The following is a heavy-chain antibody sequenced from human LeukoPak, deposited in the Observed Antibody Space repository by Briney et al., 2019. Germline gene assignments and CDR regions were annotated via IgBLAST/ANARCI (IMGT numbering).Heavy chain of an antibody. D-gene: IGHD2-15*01. J-gene: IGHJ5*02. V-gene: IGHV3-21*01. CDR2: VSRNGIYI. CDR1: GFTFNNYT. Sequence: GGSLRLSCAASGFTFNNYTMNWVRQAPGKGLEWVSSVSRNGIYIKYVDSVKGRFTVSRDNAKNSLYLQMNSLRAEDTAVYYCARDGLPATVANWFDPWGQGTLVTVSS. CDR3: ARDGLPATVANWFDP.